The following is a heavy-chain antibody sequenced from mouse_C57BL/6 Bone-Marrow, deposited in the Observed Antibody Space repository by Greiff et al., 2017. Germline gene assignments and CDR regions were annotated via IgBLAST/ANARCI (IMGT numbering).Heavy chain of an antibody. D-gene: IGHD2-1*01. CDR2: INPNNGGT. Sequence: VQLQQSGPELVKPGASVKISCKASGYTFTDYYMNWVKQSHGKSLEWIGDINPNNGGTSYNQKFKGKATLTVDKSSSTAYMELRSLTSEDSAVYYCATVTDSWGQGTTLTVSS. V-gene: IGHV1-26*01. CDR1: GYTFTDYY. J-gene: IGHJ2*01. CDR3: ATVTDS.